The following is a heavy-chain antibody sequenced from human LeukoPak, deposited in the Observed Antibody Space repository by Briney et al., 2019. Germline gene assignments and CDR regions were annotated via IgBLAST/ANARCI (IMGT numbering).Heavy chain of an antibody. CDR2: IYHSGST. V-gene: IGHV4-59*01. D-gene: IGHD6-19*01. CDR1: GGSISSYY. CDR3: ARVVQGLVSDYFDY. Sequence: PSETLSLTCTVSGGSISSYYWSWIRQPPGKGLEWIGYIYHSGSTNYNPSLKSRVTISVDTSKNQFSLKLSSVTAADTAVYYCARVVQGLVSDYFDYWGQGTLVTVSS. J-gene: IGHJ4*02.